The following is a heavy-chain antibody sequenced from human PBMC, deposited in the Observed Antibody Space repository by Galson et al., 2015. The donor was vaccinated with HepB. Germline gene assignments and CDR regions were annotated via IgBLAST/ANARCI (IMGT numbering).Heavy chain of an antibody. Sequence: SLRLSCAAYGFTFSTYSMTWVRQAPGMGLEWVSSINSVSSHIYYADSVRGRLTISRDNAKNSLSLQMNSLRVEDTAVYYCVRARREVLRFFDSDHWGQGTLVTVSS. CDR3: VRARREVLRFFDSDH. V-gene: IGHV3-21*01. J-gene: IGHJ4*02. CDR2: INSVSSHI. D-gene: IGHD3-3*01. CDR1: GFTFSTYS.